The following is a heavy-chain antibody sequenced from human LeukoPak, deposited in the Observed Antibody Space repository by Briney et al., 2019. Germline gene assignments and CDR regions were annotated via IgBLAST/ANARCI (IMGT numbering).Heavy chain of an antibody. CDR1: GGSFSVYY. CDR2: INHSGST. CDR3: ARRRLHYDFWSGYLGAFDI. J-gene: IGHJ3*02. Sequence: PSETLSLTCAVHGGSFSVYYWSWIRQPPGKGLEWIGQINHSGSTNYNPSLKSRVNIPVDTSKNQFSLKLSSVTAADTAVYYCARRRLHYDFWSGYLGAFDIWGQGTMVTVSS. D-gene: IGHD3-3*01. V-gene: IGHV4-34*01.